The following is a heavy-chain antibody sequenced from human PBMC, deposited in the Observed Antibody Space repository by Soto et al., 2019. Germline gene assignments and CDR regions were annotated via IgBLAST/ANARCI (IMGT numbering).Heavy chain of an antibody. D-gene: IGHD6-19*01. CDR2: INGNGGRT. CDR3: AKDVGRAVAGPSYSDY. CDR1: GFIFSSFA. Sequence: GGSLRLSCVSSGFIFSSFAMNWVRRAPGKGLEWVAGINGNGGRTFYADSVKGRFAVSRDNSRNALYLQVNNLRAEDTAVYYCAKDVGRAVAGPSYSDYWGQGTLVTVSS. J-gene: IGHJ4*02. V-gene: IGHV3-23*01.